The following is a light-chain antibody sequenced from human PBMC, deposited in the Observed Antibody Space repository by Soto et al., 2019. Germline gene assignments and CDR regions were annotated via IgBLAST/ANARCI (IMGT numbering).Light chain of an antibody. CDR2: GNS. J-gene: IGLJ3*02. V-gene: IGLV1-40*01. CDR1: SSNIGAGYD. Sequence: QPVLTQPTSVSGAPGQRVTISCTGSSSNIGAGYDVHWYQQLPGTAPKLLIYGNSNRPSGVPDRFSGSKSGTSASLAITGLQAEDEADYYCQSFDSSLNERVFGGGTKLTVL. CDR3: QSFDSSLNERV.